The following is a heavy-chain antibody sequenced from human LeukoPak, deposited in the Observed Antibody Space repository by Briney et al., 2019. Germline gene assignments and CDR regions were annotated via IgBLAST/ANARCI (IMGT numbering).Heavy chain of an antibody. Sequence: GGSLRLSCAASGFTFTTYSMNWVRQAPGKGLEWVSSISTSSSSIYYADSVKGRFTISRDNAKNSLYLQMNSLRAEDTAVYYCASGSGYCSGGSCSDYWGQGTLVTVSS. V-gene: IGHV3-21*01. CDR2: ISTSSSSI. CDR1: GFTFTTYS. J-gene: IGHJ4*02. D-gene: IGHD2-15*01. CDR3: ASGSGYCSGGSCSDY.